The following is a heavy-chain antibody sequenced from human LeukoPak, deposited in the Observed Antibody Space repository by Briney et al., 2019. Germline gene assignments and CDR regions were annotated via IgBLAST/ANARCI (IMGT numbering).Heavy chain of an antibody. CDR2: MNPNSGNT. D-gene: IGHD1-1*01. CDR3: ARGQVERRRDYYYMDV. J-gene: IGHJ6*03. Sequence: ASVKVSCKASGYTFTSYDINWVRQATGQGLEWMGWMNPNSGNTGYAQKFQGRVTITRNTSISTAYMELSSLRSEDTAVYYCARGQVERRRDYYYMDVWGKGTTVTVSS. V-gene: IGHV1-8*03. CDR1: GYTFTSYD.